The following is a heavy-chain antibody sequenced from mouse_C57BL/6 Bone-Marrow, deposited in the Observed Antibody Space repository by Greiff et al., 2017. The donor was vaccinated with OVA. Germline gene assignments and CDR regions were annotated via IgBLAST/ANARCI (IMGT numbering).Heavy chain of an antibody. V-gene: IGHV1-22*01. CDR2: INPNNGGT. Sequence: VQLQQSGPELVKPGASVKMSCKASGYTLTDYNMHWVKQSNGKRLEWIGYINPNNGGTSYNQKFKVKATLTVNKSSNTAYMELRSLTSEDSAVYYCARYPYYYVSGHAIEYWGQGTSDTFSS. J-gene: IGHJ4*01. CDR1: GYTLTDYN. D-gene: IGHD1-1*01. CDR3: ARYPYYYVSGHAIEY.